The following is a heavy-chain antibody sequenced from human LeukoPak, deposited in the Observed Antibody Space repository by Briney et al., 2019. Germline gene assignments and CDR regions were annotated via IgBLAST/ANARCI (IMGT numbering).Heavy chain of an antibody. V-gene: IGHV4-34*01. CDR2: INHSGST. CDR1: GGSFSGYY. CDR3: ASGRAAAGVSGADY. Sequence: SETLSITCAVYGGSFSGYYWSWIRQPPGKGLEWIGEINHSGSTNYNPSLKSRVTISVDTSKNQFSLKLSSVTAADTAVYYCASGRAAAGVSGADYWGQGTLVTVSS. D-gene: IGHD6-13*01. J-gene: IGHJ4*02.